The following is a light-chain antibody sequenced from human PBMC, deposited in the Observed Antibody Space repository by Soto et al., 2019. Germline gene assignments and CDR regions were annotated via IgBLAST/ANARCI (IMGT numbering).Light chain of an antibody. J-gene: IGKJ1*01. CDR3: QQLDSYPRT. Sequence: DIQLTQAPSFLSASVGDRVTITCRASQGISSYLAWYQLKPGKAPKLLISTASSLQSGVPSRFSGSGSGTEFTLTISSLPPEDFATYYCQQLDSYPRTFGQGTQVDIK. CDR2: TAS. V-gene: IGKV1-9*01. CDR1: QGISSY.